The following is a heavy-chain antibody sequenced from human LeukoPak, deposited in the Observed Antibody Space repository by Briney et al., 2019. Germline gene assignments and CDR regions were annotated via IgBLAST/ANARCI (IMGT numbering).Heavy chain of an antibody. CDR2: ISAYNGNT. V-gene: IGHV1-18*01. D-gene: IGHD5-12*01. CDR1: GYTFTSYG. J-gene: IGHJ4*02. Sequence: GASVKVSCKASGYTFTSYGISWVRQAPGQGLEWMGWISAYNGNTDYAQRFQGRDTMTTDTSTSTAYMELRSLRSEDTAVYYCATPRIVATINYFDYWGQGTLVSVSS. CDR3: ATPRIVATINYFDY.